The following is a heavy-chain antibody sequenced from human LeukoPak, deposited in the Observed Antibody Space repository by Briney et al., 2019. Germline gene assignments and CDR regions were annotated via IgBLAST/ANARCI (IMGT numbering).Heavy chain of an antibody. CDR1: GFTFSNYV. Sequence: PGGSLRLSCAASGFTFSNYVMHWVRQAPGKGLEWVALISYDGSNKYYADSVKGRFTISRDNSKNTLYLQVNSLRAEDTAVYCCAKDPRRYSRTGGYFEYWGQGTLATVSS. J-gene: IGHJ4*02. CDR3: AKDPRRYSRTGGYFEY. D-gene: IGHD6-13*01. CDR2: ISYDGSNK. V-gene: IGHV3-30*18.